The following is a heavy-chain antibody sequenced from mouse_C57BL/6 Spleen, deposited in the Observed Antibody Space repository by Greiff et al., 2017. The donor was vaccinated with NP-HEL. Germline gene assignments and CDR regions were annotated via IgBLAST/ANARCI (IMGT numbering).Heavy chain of an antibody. CDR3: ARDDGGDFDY. CDR2: IRYDGSN. Sequence: DVQLQESGPGLVKPSQSLSLTCSVTGYSITSCYYWNWIRRFPGNKLEWMGYIRYDGSNNYNPSLKNRITITRDTSNNPFFLKLNSVTTEDTAICYCARDDGGDFDYWGQGTTLTVSS. CDR1: GYSITSCYY. J-gene: IGHJ2*01. V-gene: IGHV3-6*01.